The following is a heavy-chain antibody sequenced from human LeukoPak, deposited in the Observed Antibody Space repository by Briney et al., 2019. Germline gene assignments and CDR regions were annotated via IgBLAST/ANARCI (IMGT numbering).Heavy chain of an antibody. V-gene: IGHV1-69*13. CDR1: GGTFSSYA. CDR3: ARAANLLGYCSGGSCYLDAFDI. Sequence: ASVKVSCKASGGTFSSYAISWVRQALGQGLEWMGGIIPIFGTANYAQKFQGRVTITADESTSTAYMELSSLRSEDTAVYYCARAANLLGYCSGGSCYLDAFDIWGQGTMVTVSS. J-gene: IGHJ3*02. CDR2: IIPIFGTA. D-gene: IGHD2-15*01.